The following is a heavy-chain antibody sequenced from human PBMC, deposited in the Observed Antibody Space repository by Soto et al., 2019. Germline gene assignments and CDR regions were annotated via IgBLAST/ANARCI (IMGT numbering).Heavy chain of an antibody. CDR2: INPSGGST. V-gene: IGHV1-46*01. CDR1: GYTFTSYY. D-gene: IGHD2-2*01. J-gene: IGHJ3*02. Sequence: ASVQVSCKASGYTFTSYYMHWVRQAPGQGLEWMGIINPSGGSTSYAQKFQGRVTMTRDTYTSTVHMELSSLRSEDTAVYYWAREPVDQLGACDIWGQGTMVTVS. CDR3: AREPVDQLGACDI.